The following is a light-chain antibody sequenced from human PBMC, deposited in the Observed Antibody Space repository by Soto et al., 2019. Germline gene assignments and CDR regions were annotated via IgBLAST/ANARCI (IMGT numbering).Light chain of an antibody. CDR3: QQYGSSPPAT. CDR2: GAS. Sequence: EIVLTQSPGNLSLSPGERATLSCRASQSISSSNLAWYQQKPGQAPRLLIYGASSRATGIPDRFSGSGSGTDFTLTIGRLEPEDFAVYFCQQYGSSPPATFGQGTNLEIK. J-gene: IGKJ2*01. CDR1: QSISSSN. V-gene: IGKV3-20*01.